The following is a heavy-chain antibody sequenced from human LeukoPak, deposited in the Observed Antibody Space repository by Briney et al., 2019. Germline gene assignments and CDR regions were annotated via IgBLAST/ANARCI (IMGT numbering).Heavy chain of an antibody. CDR1: GFTFSSYE. CDR2: ISVSGNTI. J-gene: IGHJ3*02. D-gene: IGHD3-10*01. V-gene: IGHV3-48*03. CDR3: ARGTYFGSGDDAFDI. Sequence: GGSLRLSCAASGFTFSSYEMNWVRQAPGKGLEWVSYISVSGNTIYYADSVKGRFTISRDNAKNSLYLQMNSLKAEDTAFYYCARGTYFGSGDDAFDIWGQGTMVTVSS.